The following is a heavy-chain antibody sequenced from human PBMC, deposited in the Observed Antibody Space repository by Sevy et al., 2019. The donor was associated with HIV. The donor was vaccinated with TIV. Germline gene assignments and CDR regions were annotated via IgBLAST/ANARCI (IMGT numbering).Heavy chain of an antibody. Sequence: GGSLRLSCAASGFTFSNARMNWVRQAPGKGLEWVGRIKNKIDGETTDNAAPVRGRFTISRDDSKTTLYLQMNSLKTEDTAVYYCTTDGLNYYGSGSYAFDIWGQGTMVTVSS. CDR3: TTDGLNYYGSGSYAFDI. D-gene: IGHD3-10*01. J-gene: IGHJ3*02. CDR1: GFTFSNAR. CDR2: IKNKIDGETT. V-gene: IGHV3-15*07.